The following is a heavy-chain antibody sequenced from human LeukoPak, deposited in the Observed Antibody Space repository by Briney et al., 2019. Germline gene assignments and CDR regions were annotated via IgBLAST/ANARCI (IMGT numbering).Heavy chain of an antibody. CDR1: GYTFTSYE. V-gene: IGHV1-8*01. D-gene: IGHD3-22*01. J-gene: IGHJ6*03. Sequence: ASVKVSCKASGYTFTSYEINWVRQATGQGLEWKGWMNPNSGNTGYAQKFQGRVTMTKNTSIGTAYMELSSLRSEDTAVYYCARSIDSSGYMDVWGKGTTVTVSS. CDR3: ARSIDSSGYMDV. CDR2: MNPNSGNT.